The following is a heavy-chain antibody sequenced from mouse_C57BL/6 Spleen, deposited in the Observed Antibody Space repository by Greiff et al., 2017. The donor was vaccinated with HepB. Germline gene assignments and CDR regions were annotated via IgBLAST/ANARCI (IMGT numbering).Heavy chain of an antibody. J-gene: IGHJ4*01. CDR3: ARSCWDIYAMDY. CDR1: GYTFTDYN. Sequence: DVQLQESGPELVKPGASVKIPCKASGYTFTDYNMDWVKQSHGKSLEWIGDINPNNGGTIYNQKFKGKATLTVDKSSSTAYMELRSLTSEDTAVYYCARSCWDIYAMDYWGQGTSVTVSS. V-gene: IGHV1-18*01. CDR2: INPNNGGT. D-gene: IGHD4-1*01.